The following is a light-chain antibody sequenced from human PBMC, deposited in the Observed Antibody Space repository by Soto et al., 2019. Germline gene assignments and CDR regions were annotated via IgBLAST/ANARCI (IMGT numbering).Light chain of an antibody. V-gene: IGLV2-8*01. J-gene: IGLJ2*01. CDR2: EVF. Sequence: QAVVTQPPSASGSPGQSVTISCTGTSSDVGAFNYVSWYQQLPGKAPKLMIYEVFERPSGVPDRFSGSKSGNTASLTVSGLQAEDEADYYCSSYAGSNTVIFGGGTKLTVL. CDR1: SSDVGAFNY. CDR3: SSYAGSNTVI.